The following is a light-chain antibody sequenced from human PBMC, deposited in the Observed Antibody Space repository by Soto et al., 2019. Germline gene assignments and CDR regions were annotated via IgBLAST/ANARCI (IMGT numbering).Light chain of an antibody. V-gene: IGLV2-14*01. CDR1: SSVVGGYNY. J-gene: IGLJ1*01. CDR3: SSYTSSSALFV. CDR2: EVS. Sequence: QSALTQPASVSGSPGQSITISCTGTSSVVGGYNYVSWYQQHPGKAPKLMIYEVSRRPSGVSNRFSGSKSGNTASLTISGLQAEDEADYYCSSYTSSSALFVFGPGTKLTVL.